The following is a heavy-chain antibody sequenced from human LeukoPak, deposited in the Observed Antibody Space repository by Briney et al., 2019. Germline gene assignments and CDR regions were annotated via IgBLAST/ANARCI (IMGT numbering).Heavy chain of an antibody. J-gene: IGHJ6*03. D-gene: IGHD2-15*01. CDR1: GFTFSDYW. CDR2: IKYDGSDK. Sequence: PGGSLRLSCAASGFTFSDYWMIWVRQAPGKGLEGVADIKYDGSDKFFVDSVKGRFTISRDNAKNSVHLQLNSLRAEDTAIYYCARLYCGGGTCYSYYMDVWGKGTTVIVSS. CDR3: ARLYCGGGTCYSYYMDV. V-gene: IGHV3-7*01.